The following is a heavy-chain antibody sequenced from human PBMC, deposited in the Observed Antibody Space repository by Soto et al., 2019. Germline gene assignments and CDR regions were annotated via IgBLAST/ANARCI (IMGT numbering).Heavy chain of an antibody. V-gene: IGHV1-46*01. CDR3: ASVTTIWSN. CDR1: GYSSSNYY. CDR2: VNPNGETT. D-gene: IGHD3-10*01. Sequence: QVQVVQSGAEVKAPGASVKVSCKASGYSSSNYYTHWVRQAPGQGLEWMGIVNPNGETTNYAQRFQGRVALTRDTSTNTDYMDLSRLTSDDTAIYFCASVTTIWSNWGQGTLVTVSS. J-gene: IGHJ4*02.